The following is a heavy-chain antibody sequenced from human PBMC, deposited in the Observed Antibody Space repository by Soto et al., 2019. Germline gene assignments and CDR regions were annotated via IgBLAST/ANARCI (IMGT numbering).Heavy chain of an antibody. CDR2: IYPGDSDT. Sequence: GESLKISCKGSGYSFTSYWIGWVRQMPGKGLEWMGIIYPGDSDTRYSPSFQGQVTISADKSVSTTYLQWSSLKASDTAMYYCARTGFHTEVVPADPFDHWGQGTLVTVSS. V-gene: IGHV5-51*01. CDR1: GYSFTSYW. D-gene: IGHD2-2*01. CDR3: ARTGFHTEVVPADPFDH. J-gene: IGHJ5*02.